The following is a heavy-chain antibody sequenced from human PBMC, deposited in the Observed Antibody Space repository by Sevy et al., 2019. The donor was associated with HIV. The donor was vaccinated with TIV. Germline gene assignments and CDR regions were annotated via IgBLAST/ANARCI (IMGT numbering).Heavy chain of an antibody. D-gene: IGHD3-22*01. CDR1: GYRFSKYW. CDR3: ARPGDYSDSSGYYYLPDAFDI. V-gene: IGHV5-51*01. Sequence: GESLKISCEGSGYRFSKYWIGWVRQMPGKGLEWMGFIYPADSDTRYSPSFQGQVTISADKSINTAYLQWSSLKASDTAMYYCARPGDYSDSSGYYYLPDAFDIWGQGTMVTVSS. CDR2: IYPADSDT. J-gene: IGHJ3*02.